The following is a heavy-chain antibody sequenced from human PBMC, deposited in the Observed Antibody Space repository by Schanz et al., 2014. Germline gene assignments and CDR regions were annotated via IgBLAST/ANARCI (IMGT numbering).Heavy chain of an antibody. CDR1: GFTFSNFW. CDR2: IWYDGSNE. CDR3: ARENLNWEAFDI. J-gene: IGHJ3*02. V-gene: IGHV3-33*08. Sequence: VQLVESGGGLVQPGGSLRLSCAASGFTFSNFWMNWVRQAPGKGLEWVAVIWYDGSNEYYADSVKGRFTISRDNSKNTLYLQMSGLRTEDTAVYYCARENLNWEAFDIWGQGTVVTVSS. D-gene: IGHD7-27*01.